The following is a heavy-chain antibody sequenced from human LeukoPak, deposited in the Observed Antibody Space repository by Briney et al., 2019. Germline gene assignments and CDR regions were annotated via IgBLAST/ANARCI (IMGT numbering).Heavy chain of an antibody. Sequence: GGSLRLSCAAPEFTFSTYAMHWVRQAPGKGLEWVAFISYDGNKKDYADSVKGRFTISRDNSENTLYLQMNSLRIEDAGVYYCARPSDHYYYYFYMDVWGQGTTVTVSS. J-gene: IGHJ6*03. CDR3: ARPSDHYYYYFYMDV. CDR2: ISYDGNKK. V-gene: IGHV3-30*04. CDR1: EFTFSTYA.